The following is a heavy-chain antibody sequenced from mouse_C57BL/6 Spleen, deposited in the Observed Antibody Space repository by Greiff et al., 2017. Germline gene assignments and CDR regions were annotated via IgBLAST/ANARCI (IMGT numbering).Heavy chain of an antibody. Sequence: QVQLQQPGAELVMPGASVKLSCKASGYTFTSYWMHWVKQRPGQGLEWIGEIDPSDSDTNYNQKFKGKSTLTVDKSSSTAYMQLSSLTSEDSAVYYCTRSGSNYEYFDGWGTGTTVTVSS. CDR2: IDPSDSDT. D-gene: IGHD2-5*01. V-gene: IGHV1-69*01. J-gene: IGHJ1*03. CDR3: TRSGSNYEYFDG. CDR1: GYTFTSYW.